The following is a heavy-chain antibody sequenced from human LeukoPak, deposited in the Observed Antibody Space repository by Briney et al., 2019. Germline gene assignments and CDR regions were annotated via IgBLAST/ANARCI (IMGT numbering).Heavy chain of an antibody. J-gene: IGHJ3*02. D-gene: IGHD2-2*01. CDR2: ISSSSTYI. CDR3: AKDSLVPAAIPFDI. CDR1: GFTFSNFN. V-gene: IGHV3-21*01. Sequence: PGGSLRLSCAASGFTFSNFNMNWVRQAPGKGLEWVSSISSSSTYIYYADSVKGRFTISRDNAENSLYLQVNSLRAEDTAVYYCAKDSLVPAAIPFDIWGQGTMVTVSS.